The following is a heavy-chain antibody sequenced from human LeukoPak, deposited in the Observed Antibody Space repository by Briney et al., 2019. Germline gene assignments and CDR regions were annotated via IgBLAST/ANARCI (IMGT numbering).Heavy chain of an antibody. D-gene: IGHD3-22*01. CDR2: ISGSGGST. V-gene: IGHV3-23*01. CDR1: GFTFSSYA. Sequence: GSMRLSCAASGFTFSSYAMSWVSQAPGKGLEWVSAISGSGGSTYYADSVKGRFTISRDNSKNTLYLQMNSLRAEDTAVYYCAKGDTYYYDSSGSSFDYWGDGTLVTVSS. J-gene: IGHJ4*01. CDR3: AKGDTYYYDSSGSSFDY.